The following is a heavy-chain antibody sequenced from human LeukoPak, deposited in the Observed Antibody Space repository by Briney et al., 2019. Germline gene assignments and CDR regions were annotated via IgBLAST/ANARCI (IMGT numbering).Heavy chain of an antibody. D-gene: IGHD6-6*01. Sequence: SETLSLTCTVSGGSISGYYWSWIRRPPGKGLEWIGYIYYSGSTNYNPSLKSRVTISVDTSKNQCSLKLASVTAADTAVYYCARDWKPRIAAYYYGMDVWGKGTTVTVSS. CDR3: ARDWKPRIAAYYYGMDV. V-gene: IGHV4-59*01. CDR1: GGSISGYY. J-gene: IGHJ6*04. CDR2: IYYSGST.